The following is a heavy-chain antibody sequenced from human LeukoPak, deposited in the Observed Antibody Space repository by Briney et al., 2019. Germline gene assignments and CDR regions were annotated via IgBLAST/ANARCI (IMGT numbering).Heavy chain of an antibody. CDR2: MNPNSGNT. V-gene: IGHV1-8*01. D-gene: IGHD4-23*01. Sequence: ASVKVSCKASGYTFTSYDINGVRQATGQGLEWMGWMNPNSGNTGYAQKFQGRVTMTRNTSISTAYMELSSLRSEDTAVYYCATAMVVTSDWFDPWGQGTLVTVSS. J-gene: IGHJ5*02. CDR3: ATAMVVTSDWFDP. CDR1: GYTFTSYD.